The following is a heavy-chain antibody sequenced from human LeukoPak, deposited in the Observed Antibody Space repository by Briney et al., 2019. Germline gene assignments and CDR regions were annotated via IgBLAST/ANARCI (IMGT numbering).Heavy chain of an antibody. V-gene: IGHV1-69*04. Sequence: SVKVSCKASGGTFSSYAISWVRQAPGQGLEWMGRIIPILGTANYAQKFQGRVTITADKSTSTAYMELSSLRSEDTAVYYCARGGGPTRYYYYGMDVWGQGTTVTVSS. CDR1: GGTFSSYA. D-gene: IGHD5-12*01. J-gene: IGHJ6*02. CDR2: IIPILGTA. CDR3: ARGGGPTRYYYYGMDV.